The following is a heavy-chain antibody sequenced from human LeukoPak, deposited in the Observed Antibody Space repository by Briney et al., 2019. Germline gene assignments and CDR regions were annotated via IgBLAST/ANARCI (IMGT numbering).Heavy chain of an antibody. J-gene: IGHJ4*02. CDR3: ASPFLAAAGIVN. CDR2: ISSSGSTI. V-gene: IGHV3-11*01. CDR1: GFTFSRYW. Sequence: GGSLRLSCAASGFTFSRYWMSWIRQAPGKGLEWVSYISSSGSTIYYADSVKGRFTISRDNAKNSLYLQMNSLRAEDTAVYYCASPFLAAAGIVNWGQGTLVTVSS. D-gene: IGHD6-13*01.